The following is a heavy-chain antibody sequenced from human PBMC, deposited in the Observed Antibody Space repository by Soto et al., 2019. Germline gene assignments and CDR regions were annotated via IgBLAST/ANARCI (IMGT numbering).Heavy chain of an antibody. Sequence: QLQLQESGPGLVKPSETLSLTCTVSGGSISSSSYYWAWIRQPPGKGLEWIGSSHYSGSTYYSLSLRRRVPMSVDTAKKQFCLRLPSVTAADTSGYYCARHGYYYGSGNDMDVWGKGTTVTVSS. J-gene: IGHJ6*03. D-gene: IGHD3-10*01. CDR3: ARHGYYYGSGNDMDV. V-gene: IGHV4-39*01. CDR1: GGSISSSSYY. CDR2: SHYSGST.